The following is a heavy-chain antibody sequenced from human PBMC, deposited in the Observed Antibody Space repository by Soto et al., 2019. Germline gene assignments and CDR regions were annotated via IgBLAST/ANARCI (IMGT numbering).Heavy chain of an antibody. CDR3: AREYSSSWQAISAEDAFDI. J-gene: IGHJ3*02. V-gene: IGHV3-21*01. Sequence: EVQLVESGGGLVKPGGSLRLSCAASGFTFSSYSMNWVRQAPGKGLEWVSSISSSSSYIYYADSVKGRITISRDNAKNSLYLQMNSLRAEDTAVYYCAREYSSSWQAISAEDAFDIWGQGTMVTVSS. D-gene: IGHD6-13*01. CDR2: ISSSSSYI. CDR1: GFTFSSYS.